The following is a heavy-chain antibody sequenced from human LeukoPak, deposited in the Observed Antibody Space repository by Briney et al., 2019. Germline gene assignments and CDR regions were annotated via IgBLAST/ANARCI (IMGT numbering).Heavy chain of an antibody. CDR1: GGSISSASFY. CDR2: MYYSGST. J-gene: IGHJ5*02. CDR3: AASYDFRFAP. V-gene: IGHV4-39*02. D-gene: IGHD3-3*01. Sequence: PSQTLSLTCTVSGGSISSASFYWGWIRQPPGKGLEWIGSMYYSGSTYYNPSLRSRLTISVDTSKNHLSLKLSSLTAADTAVYYCAASYDFRFAPWGQGTLVTVSS.